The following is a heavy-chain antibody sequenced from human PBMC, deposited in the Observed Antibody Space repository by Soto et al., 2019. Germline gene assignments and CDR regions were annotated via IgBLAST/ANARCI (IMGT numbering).Heavy chain of an antibody. CDR1: GGSISSGGYY. Sequence: QVQLQESGPGLVKPSQTLSLTCTVSGGSISSGGYYWSWIRQHPGKGLEWIGYIYYSGSTYYNPALTTRVTTSVATSKNPFSLKLSSVTAADTAFYYFARVCGGDCHHGMDVWGQGTTVTVSS. D-gene: IGHD2-21*02. V-gene: IGHV4-31*03. J-gene: IGHJ6*02. CDR3: ARVCGGDCHHGMDV. CDR2: IYYSGST.